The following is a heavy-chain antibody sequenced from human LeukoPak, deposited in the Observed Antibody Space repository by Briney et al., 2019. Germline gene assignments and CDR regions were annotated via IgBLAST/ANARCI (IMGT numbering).Heavy chain of an antibody. CDR2: INWNGGST. CDR1: GFSFRSDG. Sequence: GGSLRLSCAASGFSFRSDGMSWVRQAPGKGLEWVSGINWNGGSTGYADSVKGRFTISRDNAKNSLYLQMNSLRAEDTALYYCARDQSGGYSYGSGDWDVWGKGTTVTVSS. D-gene: IGHD5-18*01. V-gene: IGHV3-20*04. CDR3: ARDQSGGYSYGSGDWDV. J-gene: IGHJ6*04.